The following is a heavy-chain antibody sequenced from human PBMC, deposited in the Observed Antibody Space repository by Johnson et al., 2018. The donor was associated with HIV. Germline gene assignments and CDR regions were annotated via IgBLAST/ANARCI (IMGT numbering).Heavy chain of an antibody. Sequence: VQLLESGGGVVRPGGSLRLSCAASGFTFDDYGMSWVRQVPGKGLEWVSNINWNGGIISYADSVKGRFTISRDNSKNTLYIQISSLRTEDTAVYYCAKLTGGGGYDAFDIWGQGTMVTVSS. V-gene: IGHV3-20*04. CDR1: GFTFDDYG. CDR2: INWNGGII. J-gene: IGHJ3*02. D-gene: IGHD1-20*01. CDR3: AKLTGGGGYDAFDI.